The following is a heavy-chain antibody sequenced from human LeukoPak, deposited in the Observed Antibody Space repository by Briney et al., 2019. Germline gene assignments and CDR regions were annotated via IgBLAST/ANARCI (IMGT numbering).Heavy chain of an antibody. Sequence: PSETLSLTCTVSGGSVSVGTYYWSWLRQPPGKGLEWVGYIYYSGSTNYNPSLRSRVTISVDTSKNHFSLKLSSVTAADTAVYYCARDLTLGFFHDAFDIWGQGTMVTVSS. V-gene: IGHV4-61*03. CDR1: GGSVSVGTYY. CDR2: IYYSGST. J-gene: IGHJ3*02. D-gene: IGHD1-14*01. CDR3: ARDLTLGFFHDAFDI.